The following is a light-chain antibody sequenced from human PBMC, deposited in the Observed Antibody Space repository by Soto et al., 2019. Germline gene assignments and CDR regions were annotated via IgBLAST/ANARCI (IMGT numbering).Light chain of an antibody. CDR3: QTYNSARVT. CDR2: AAS. V-gene: IGKV1-27*01. J-gene: IGKJ4*01. Sequence: DIQMTQSPSSLSASVGDRVTITCRASQGISNSLAWYQQNAGKSPKLLIYAASNLQSGVPSRFSGSGSGTDFRLTISSLQPEDVATYYCQTYNSARVTFGGVTKVEIK. CDR1: QGISNS.